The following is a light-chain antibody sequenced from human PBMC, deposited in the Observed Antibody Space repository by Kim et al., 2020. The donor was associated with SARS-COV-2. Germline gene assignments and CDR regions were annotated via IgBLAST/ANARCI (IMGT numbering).Light chain of an antibody. CDR1: SYNIGAGYY. CDR2: GNS. Sequence: TITCTGTSYNIGAGYYVHWYQQFPGTAPKLLIYGNSNRPSGVPDRFSGSKSGTSAYLAITGLQAEDEAEYYSQSYDSSLSGCVFGGGTKLTVL. J-gene: IGLJ3*02. CDR3: QSYDSSLSGCV. V-gene: IGLV1-40*01.